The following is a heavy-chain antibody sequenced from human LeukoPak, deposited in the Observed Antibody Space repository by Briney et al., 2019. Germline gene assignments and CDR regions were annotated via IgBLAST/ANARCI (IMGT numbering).Heavy chain of an antibody. V-gene: IGHV5-51*01. J-gene: IGHJ6*02. Sequence: PGESLKISCKGSGYSLTSYWIGWVRQMPGKGLEWMGIIYPGDSDTRYSPSFQGQVTISADKSISTAYLQWSSLKASDTAMYYCASPGPVTSHFWGMDVWGQGTTVTVSS. D-gene: IGHD4-17*01. CDR3: ASPGPVTSHFWGMDV. CDR2: IYPGDSDT. CDR1: GYSLTSYW.